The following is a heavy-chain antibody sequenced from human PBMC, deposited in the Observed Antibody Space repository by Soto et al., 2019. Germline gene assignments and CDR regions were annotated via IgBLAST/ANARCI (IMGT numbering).Heavy chain of an antibody. D-gene: IGHD3-10*01. J-gene: IGHJ5*02. CDR3: AKGSWVHHGSEGGNWLDP. V-gene: IGHV3-23*01. CDR2: ISHSGSST. CDR1: GVTFSNYA. Sequence: EVQFLESGGGLVQPGGSLRLSCAASGVTFSNYAMNWGRQAPGKGLEWVSGISHSGSSTYYADSVKGRFTISRDNSKNTLFLPMDSLTAEDTAVYYCAKGSWVHHGSEGGNWLDPWGQGTLVTVSS.